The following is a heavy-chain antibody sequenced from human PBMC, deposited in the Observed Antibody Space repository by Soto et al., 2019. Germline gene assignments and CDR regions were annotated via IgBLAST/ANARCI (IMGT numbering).Heavy chain of an antibody. V-gene: IGHV3-53*01. CDR2: IYSGGST. J-gene: IGHJ6*02. Sequence: GGSLRLSCAASGFTVSSNYMSWVRQAPGKGLEWVSVIYSGGSTYYADSVKGRFTISRDNSKNTLYLQMNSLRAEDTAVYYCARDEYSNYVSVGMDVRGQGTTGTVSS. CDR3: ARDEYSNYVSVGMDV. CDR1: GFTVSSNY. D-gene: IGHD4-4*01.